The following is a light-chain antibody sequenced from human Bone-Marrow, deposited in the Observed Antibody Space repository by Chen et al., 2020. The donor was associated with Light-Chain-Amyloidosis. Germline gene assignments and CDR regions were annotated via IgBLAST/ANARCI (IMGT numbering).Light chain of an antibody. CDR1: QSVSSSY. V-gene: IGKV3-20*01. J-gene: IGKJ2*04. Sequence: EIVLTQSPGTLSLSPGERATLSCRASQSVSSSYLAWYQQKPGQAPRLLIYGASSRATGIPDRFSGSGSGTDFTLTISRLEPEDFAVYYCQQYGSSPPMCSFGQGPSWRSN. CDR2: GAS. CDR3: QQYGSSPPMCS.